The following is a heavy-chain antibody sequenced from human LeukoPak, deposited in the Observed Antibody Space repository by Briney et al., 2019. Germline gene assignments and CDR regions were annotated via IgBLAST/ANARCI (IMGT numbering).Heavy chain of an antibody. V-gene: IGHV3-23*01. CDR1: GFTFSSYG. J-gene: IGHJ4*02. CDR2: ISGSGGST. Sequence: PGGTLRLSCAASGFTFSSYGMSWVRQAPGKGLEWVSAISGSGGSTYYADSVKGRFTISRDNAKNSLYLQMNSLRAEDTAVYYCASWPVWGGAVAGQVPDYWGQGTLVTVSS. CDR3: ASWPVWGGAVAGQVPDY. D-gene: IGHD6-19*01.